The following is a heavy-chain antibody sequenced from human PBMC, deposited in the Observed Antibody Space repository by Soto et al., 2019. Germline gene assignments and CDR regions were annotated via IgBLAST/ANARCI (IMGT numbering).Heavy chain of an antibody. Sequence: SGPTLVNPTQTLTLTCTFSGFSLSTSGVGVGWIRQPPGKALEWLALIYWDDDKRYSPSLKSRLTITKDTSKNQVVLTMTNMDPVDTATYYCARKLTSYYYDTSGFDYWGQGTLVTVSS. CDR1: GFSLSTSGVG. CDR2: IYWDDDK. CDR3: ARKLTSYYYDTSGFDY. D-gene: IGHD3-22*01. V-gene: IGHV2-5*02. J-gene: IGHJ4*02.